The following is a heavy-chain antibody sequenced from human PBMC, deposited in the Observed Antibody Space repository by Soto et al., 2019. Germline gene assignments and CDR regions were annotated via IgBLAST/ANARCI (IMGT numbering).Heavy chain of an antibody. Sequence: TLSPTCPFSGASFSNGGYYLSWIRQHSGKGLEWLGYFHYSGGSTYSPSYNPSLKGRPTISVDTSKSLYFLKLTSVSAADTPMYYCARVPTYYQRSIGYQPFHPWGQGTQVTVSS. CDR3: ARVPTYYQRSIGYQPFHP. CDR1: GASFSNGGYY. V-gene: IGHV4-31*03. J-gene: IGHJ5*02. D-gene: IGHD3-22*01. CDR2: FHYSGGSTYSP.